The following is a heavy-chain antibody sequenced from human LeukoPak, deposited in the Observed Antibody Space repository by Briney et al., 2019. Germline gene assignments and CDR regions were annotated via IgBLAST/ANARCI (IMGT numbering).Heavy chain of an antibody. CDR1: GGSISSYY. V-gene: IGHV4-59*08. CDR2: IYYSGST. Sequence: SETLSLTCTVSGGSISSYYWSWIRQPPGKGLEWIGYIYYSGSTNYNPSLKSRVTISVDTSKNQFSLKLSSVTAADTAVYYCARHSPRVRDGGQLSYYYYGMDVWGQGTTVTVSS. CDR3: ARHSPRVRDGGQLSYYYYGMDV. D-gene: IGHD1-1*01. J-gene: IGHJ6*02.